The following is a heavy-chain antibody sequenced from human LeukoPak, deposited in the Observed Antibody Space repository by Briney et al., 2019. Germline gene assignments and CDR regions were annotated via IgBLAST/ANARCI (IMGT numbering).Heavy chain of an antibody. V-gene: IGHV3-21*01. Sequence: GGSLRLSCAASGFTFSSYSMNWVRQAPGKGLEWVSSISSSSSYIYYADSVKGRFTISRDNAKNSLYLQMNSLRAEDTAVYYCARLCSGGSCYSGDGGAFDIWGQGAMVTVSS. CDR1: GFTFSSYS. CDR3: ARLCSGGSCYSGDGGAFDI. CDR2: ISSSSSYI. J-gene: IGHJ3*02. D-gene: IGHD2-15*01.